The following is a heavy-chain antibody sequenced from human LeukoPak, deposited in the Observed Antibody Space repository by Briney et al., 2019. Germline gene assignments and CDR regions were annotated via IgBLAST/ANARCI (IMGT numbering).Heavy chain of an antibody. V-gene: IGHV4-34*01. Sequence: SETLSLTCAIYGGSFSGYDWSWIRQPPGKGLEWIEEINHSGSTNYNPSLKSRVTISVDTSKNQFSLKLSSVTAADTAVYYCARTYYYDSSGYYAHLYYYYMDVWGKGTTVTISS. CDR3: ARTYYYDSSGYYAHLYYYYMDV. D-gene: IGHD3-22*01. J-gene: IGHJ6*03. CDR2: INHSGST. CDR1: GGSFSGYD.